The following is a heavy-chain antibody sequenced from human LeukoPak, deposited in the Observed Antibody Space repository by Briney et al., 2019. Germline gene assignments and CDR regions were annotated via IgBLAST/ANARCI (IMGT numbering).Heavy chain of an antibody. D-gene: IGHD4-17*01. J-gene: IGHJ6*02. CDR3: ATLPAHDYETYYYYGMDV. CDR2: INPNSGGT. CDR1: GYTFTGYY. Sequence: ASVKVSCKASGYTFTGYYMHWVRQAPGQGLEWMGWINPNSGGTNYAQKFQGRVTMTRDTSISTAHMELSRLRSDDTAVYYCATLPAHDYETYYYYGMDVWGQGTTVTVSS. V-gene: IGHV1-2*02.